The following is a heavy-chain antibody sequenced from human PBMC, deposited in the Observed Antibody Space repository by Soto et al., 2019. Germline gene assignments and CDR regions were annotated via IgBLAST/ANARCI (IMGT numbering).Heavy chain of an antibody. Sequence: GGSLRLSCAASGFTVSSNYMSWVRQAPGKGLEWVSVIYSGGSTYYADSVKGRFTISRDNSKNTLYLQMNSLRAEDTAVYYCASQPVIAAADTGYYGMDVWGQGTTVTVSS. J-gene: IGHJ6*02. V-gene: IGHV3-53*01. CDR2: IYSGGST. D-gene: IGHD6-13*01. CDR1: GFTVSSNY. CDR3: ASQPVIAAADTGYYGMDV.